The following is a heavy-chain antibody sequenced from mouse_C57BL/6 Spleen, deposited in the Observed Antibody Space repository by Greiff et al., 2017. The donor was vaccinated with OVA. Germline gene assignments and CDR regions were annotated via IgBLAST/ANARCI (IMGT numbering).Heavy chain of an antibody. CDR1: GFSLTSYG. V-gene: IGHV2-2*01. CDR3: ARGFITTRAMDY. J-gene: IGHJ4*01. CDR2: IWSGGST. D-gene: IGHD1-1*01. Sequence: VKLMESGPGLVQPSQSLSITCTVSGFSLTSYGVHWVRQSPGKGLEWLGVIWSGGSTDYNAAFISRLSISKDNSKSQVFFKMNSLQADDTAIYYCARGFITTRAMDYWGQGTSVTVSS.